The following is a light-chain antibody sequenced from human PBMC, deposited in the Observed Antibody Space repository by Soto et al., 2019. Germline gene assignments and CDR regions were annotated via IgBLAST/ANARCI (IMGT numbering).Light chain of an antibody. J-gene: IGKJ5*01. CDR3: QQRSNWPPIP. V-gene: IGKV3-11*01. CDR1: QSVSSY. CDR2: DAS. Sequence: EIVLTQSPATLSLSPGERATLSCRASQSVSSYLAWYQQNPGQAPRLLIYDASNRATGIPARFSGSGSGTDFTLTISSLEPEDFAVYYCQQRSNWPPIPFGQGTRLEIK.